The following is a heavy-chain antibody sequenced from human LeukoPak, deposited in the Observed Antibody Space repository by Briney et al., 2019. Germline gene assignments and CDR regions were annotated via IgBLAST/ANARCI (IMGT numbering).Heavy chain of an antibody. V-gene: IGHV3-48*01. CDR3: ARDRWDPNYDFWSVKKYYYYMDV. Sequence: GGSLRLSCAASGFTFSSYSMNWVRQAPGKGLEWVSYISSSSSTIYYADSVKGRFTISRDNAKNSLYLQMNSLRAEDTAVYYCARDRWDPNYDFWSVKKYYYYMDVWGKGTTVTVSS. CDR1: GFTFSSYS. CDR2: ISSSSSTI. J-gene: IGHJ6*03. D-gene: IGHD3-3*01.